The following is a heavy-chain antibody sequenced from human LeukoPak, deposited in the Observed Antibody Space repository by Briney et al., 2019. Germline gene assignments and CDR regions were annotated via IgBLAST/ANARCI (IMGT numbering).Heavy chain of an antibody. Sequence: SETLSLTCAVYGGSFSGYYWSWLRQPPGKGLEWIGYIYYSGSTNYNPSLKSRVTISVDTSKNQFSLKLSSVTAADTAVYYCASVDSGSYYVGYWGQGTLVTVSS. D-gene: IGHD1-26*01. J-gene: IGHJ4*02. V-gene: IGHV4-59*01. CDR1: GGSFSGYY. CDR3: ASVDSGSYYVGY. CDR2: IYYSGST.